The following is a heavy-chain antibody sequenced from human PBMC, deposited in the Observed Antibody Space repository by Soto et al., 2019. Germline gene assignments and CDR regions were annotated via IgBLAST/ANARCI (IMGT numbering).Heavy chain of an antibody. J-gene: IGHJ4*02. CDR3: ASSPGWEPFDY. CDR2: INHSGST. Sequence: QVQLQQWGAGLLKPSETLSLTCAVYGGSLSGYYWSWIRQPPGKGLEWIGEINHSGSTNYNPSLKSRVTISVDTSKNQFSLKLSSVTAADTAVYYCASSPGWEPFDYWGQGTLVTVSS. V-gene: IGHV4-34*01. D-gene: IGHD1-26*01. CDR1: GGSLSGYY.